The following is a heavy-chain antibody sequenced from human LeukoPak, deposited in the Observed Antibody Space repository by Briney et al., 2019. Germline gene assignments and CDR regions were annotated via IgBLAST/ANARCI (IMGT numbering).Heavy chain of an antibody. Sequence: GGSLRLSCAAPGFTFSSYSMNWVRQAPGKGLEWVSYISSSSSTIYYADSVKGRFTISRDNAKNSLYLQMNSLRAEDTAVYYCARDLSRWDAYWGQGTLVTVSS. CDR2: ISSSSSTI. CDR3: ARDLSRWDAY. D-gene: IGHD1-26*01. V-gene: IGHV3-48*01. CDR1: GFTFSSYS. J-gene: IGHJ4*02.